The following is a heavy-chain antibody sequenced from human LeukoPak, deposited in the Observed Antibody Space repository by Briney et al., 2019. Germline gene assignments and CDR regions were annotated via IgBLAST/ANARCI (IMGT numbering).Heavy chain of an antibody. CDR1: GFTFFKYW. CDR2: IKQDGSEK. V-gene: IGHV3-7*05. D-gene: IGHD4-23*01. J-gene: IGHJ3*02. Sequence: GGSLRLSCAASGFTFFKYWMNWVRQAPGKGLEWVANIKQDGSEKDYVDSVKGRFTISRDNAKNSLYLQMNSLRAEDTAVYYCASLTTYCGHSDDALDIWGQGTVVTVSS. CDR3: ASLTTYCGHSDDALDI.